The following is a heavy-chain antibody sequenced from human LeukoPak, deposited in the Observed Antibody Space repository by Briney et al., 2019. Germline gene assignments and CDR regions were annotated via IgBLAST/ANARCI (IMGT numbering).Heavy chain of an antibody. CDR3: AKGVSGPQYYFHF. CDR1: GFTFSDSA. CDR2: IDRSGTNT. V-gene: IGHV3-23*05. Sequence: GGSLRLSCAASGFTFSDSAMRWVRQAPGKGLEWVSSIDRSGTNTFYADSVKGRFTISRDNSKNTVYSYMVSLRAEDTAMYYCAKGVSGPQYYFHFWGQGNMVTVSS. J-gene: IGHJ4*02. D-gene: IGHD2/OR15-2a*01.